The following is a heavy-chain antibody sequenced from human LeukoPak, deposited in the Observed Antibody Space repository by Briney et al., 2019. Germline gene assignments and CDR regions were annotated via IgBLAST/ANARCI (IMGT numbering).Heavy chain of an antibody. V-gene: IGHV1-8*02. Sequence: GASVKVSCKASGYTFTGFYLFWVRQAPGQGLEWMGWMNPNSGNTGYAQKFQGRVTMTRNTSISTAYMELSSLRSEDTAVYYCARGSMRFLEWIPAYYYYYGMDVWGQGTTVTVSS. D-gene: IGHD3-3*01. CDR2: MNPNSGNT. CDR3: ARGSMRFLEWIPAYYYYYGMDV. CDR1: GYTFTGFY. J-gene: IGHJ6*02.